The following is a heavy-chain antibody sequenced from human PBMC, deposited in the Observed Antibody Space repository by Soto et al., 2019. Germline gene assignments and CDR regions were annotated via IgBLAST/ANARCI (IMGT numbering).Heavy chain of an antibody. CDR2: VSGGGGVT. Sequence: EVQLLESGGGLVQPGGSLRLSCAVSGFSFSDYAMSWVRQAPGKGLEWVSGVSGGGGVTNYADSVKGRFTISRDNSKNTVYLQMNGLRAEDTAIYYCAKGRCSGTSCYSDYWGQGTLVTVSS. CDR1: GFSFSDYA. D-gene: IGHD2-15*01. CDR3: AKGRCSGTSCYSDY. V-gene: IGHV3-23*01. J-gene: IGHJ4*02.